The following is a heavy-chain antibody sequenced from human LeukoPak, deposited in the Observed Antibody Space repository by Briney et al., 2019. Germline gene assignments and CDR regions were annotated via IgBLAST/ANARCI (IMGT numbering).Heavy chain of an antibody. V-gene: IGHV1-46*01. J-gene: IGHJ4*02. Sequence: ASVKVSCKASGYTFTSYYMHWVRQAPGQGLEWMGIINPSGGSTSYAQKFQGRVTISADESTSTAYMELSSLRSEDTAVYYCARAGDFWSGYPFDYWGQGTLVTVSS. CDR3: ARAGDFWSGYPFDY. CDR1: GYTFTSYY. CDR2: INPSGGST. D-gene: IGHD3-3*01.